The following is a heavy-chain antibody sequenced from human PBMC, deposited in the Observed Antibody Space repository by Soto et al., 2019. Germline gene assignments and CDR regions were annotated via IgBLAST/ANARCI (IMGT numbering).Heavy chain of an antibody. J-gene: IGHJ4*02. D-gene: IGHD1-26*01. CDR1: GFTCSSYA. Sequence: EVQLLESGGGVVQPGGSLRLSCAASGFTCSSYAMRWVRQATVKGLEWVSAISGSGGSTYYADSVKGRFTISRDNSKNTLYLQMNSLRAEDTAVYYWARRGSGSYYDYWGQGTLVTVSS. CDR2: ISGSGGST. V-gene: IGHV3-23*01. CDR3: ARRGSGSYYDY.